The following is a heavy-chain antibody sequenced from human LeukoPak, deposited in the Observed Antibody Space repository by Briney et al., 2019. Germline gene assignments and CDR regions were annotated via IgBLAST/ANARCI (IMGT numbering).Heavy chain of an antibody. J-gene: IGHJ4*02. CDR3: TTDRSMVRGVITY. CDR1: GFTFSNAW. V-gene: IGHV3-15*01. CDR2: IKSKTDGGTT. Sequence: GGSLRLSCAASGFTFSNAWMSWVRQAPGKGLEWVGRIKSKTDGGTTDYAAPVKGRFTISRDDSKNTLYLQMNSLKTEDTAVYYCTTDRSMVRGVITYWGQGTLVTVSS. D-gene: IGHD3-10*01.